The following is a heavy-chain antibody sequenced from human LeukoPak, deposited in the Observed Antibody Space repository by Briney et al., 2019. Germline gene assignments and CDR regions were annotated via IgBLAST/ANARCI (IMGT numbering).Heavy chain of an antibody. D-gene: IGHD5-18*01. J-gene: IGHJ6*02. CDR3: AKDSAHSYGSSHFYYGMDV. CDR1: GFTFSSYA. CDR2: IAYDGSKT. V-gene: IGHV3-30*04. Sequence: PGRSLRLSCAASGFTFSSYAMHWVRQAPGKGLEWVAAIAYDGSKTYFADSVKGRFTISRDDSRNTLYLQMNTLRAEDTAVYYCAKDSAHSYGSSHFYYGMDVWGQGTTVTVAS.